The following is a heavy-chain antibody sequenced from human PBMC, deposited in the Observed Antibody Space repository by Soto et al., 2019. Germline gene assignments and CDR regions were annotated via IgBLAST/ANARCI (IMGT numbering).Heavy chain of an antibody. CDR1: GGSFSGYY. D-gene: IGHD1-7*01. Sequence: PSETLSLTCAVYGGSFSGYYWSWIRQPPGKGLEWIGEINHSGSTNYNPSLKSRVTISVDTSKNQFSLKLSSVTAADTAVYYCARWGPKTGTILSHYYYYGMDVWGQGTTVTVSS. CDR3: ARWGPKTGTILSHYYYYGMDV. CDR2: INHSGST. V-gene: IGHV4-34*01. J-gene: IGHJ6*02.